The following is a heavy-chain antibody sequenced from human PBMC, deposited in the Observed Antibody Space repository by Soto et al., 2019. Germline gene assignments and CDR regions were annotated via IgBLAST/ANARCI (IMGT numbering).Heavy chain of an antibody. Sequence: ASGKVSCKASGYTFTASSMHWVRQAPGQGLEWVGWFNPNSGDTIYAQKFQGRVTLTRDTSIGTAYMELYSLTSDDTAVYYCAREASAVISLDYWGQVTLVPVCS. CDR2: FNPNSGDT. J-gene: IGHJ4*02. V-gene: IGHV1-2*02. D-gene: IGHD6-19*01. CDR3: AREASAVISLDY. CDR1: GYTFTASS.